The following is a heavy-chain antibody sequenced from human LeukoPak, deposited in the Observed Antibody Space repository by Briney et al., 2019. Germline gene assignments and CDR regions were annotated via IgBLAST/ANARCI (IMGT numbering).Heavy chain of an antibody. CDR3: ARTRSSGYLTFDY. Sequence: SETLSLTCTVSGGSISGYYWNWIRQPPGKGLEWIGYIYYSGSTNYTPSLKSRVTMSLDTSKNQFSLKLSSVTAADTAVYYCARTRSSGYLTFDYWGQGILVTVSS. J-gene: IGHJ4*02. CDR2: IYYSGST. V-gene: IGHV4-59*01. D-gene: IGHD3-22*01. CDR1: GGSISGYY.